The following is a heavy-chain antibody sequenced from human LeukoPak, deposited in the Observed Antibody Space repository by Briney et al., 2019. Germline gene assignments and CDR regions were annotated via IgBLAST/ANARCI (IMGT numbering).Heavy chain of an antibody. CDR1: GSSINSFYY. CDR3: ARQLGGSYGEYYFDY. Sequence: SETLSLTCAVSGSSINSFYYWGWIRQPPGKGLEWIASISHRGSTYYNLSLKSRVTISVDTVKNQLSLKVNSVTAADTAVYYCARQLGGSYGEYYFDYWGQGTLVTVSS. CDR2: ISHRGST. D-gene: IGHD1-26*01. J-gene: IGHJ4*02. V-gene: IGHV4-38-2*01.